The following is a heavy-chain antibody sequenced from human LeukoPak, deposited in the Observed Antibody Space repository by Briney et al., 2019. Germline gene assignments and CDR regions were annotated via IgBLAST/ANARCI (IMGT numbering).Heavy chain of an antibody. V-gene: IGHV3-9*01. J-gene: IGHJ4*02. CDR3: ARDFTSSGWLDY. D-gene: IGHD6-19*01. Sequence: GGSLRLSCAASGFTFDDYAMHWVRQAPGKGLEWVSGISWNSGSIGYADSVKGRFTISRDNSKNTLYLQMNSLRAEDTAVYYCARDFTSSGWLDYWGQGTLVTVSS. CDR1: GFTFDDYA. CDR2: ISWNSGSI.